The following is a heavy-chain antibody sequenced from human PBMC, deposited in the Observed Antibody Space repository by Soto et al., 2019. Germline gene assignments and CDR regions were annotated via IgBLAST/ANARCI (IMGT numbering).Heavy chain of an antibody. Sequence: SETLSLTCAVYGGSFSGYYWSWIRQPPGKGLEWIGEINHSGSTNYNPSLKSRVTISVDTSKNQFSLKLSSVTAADTAVYYCARGGIRSSTRSYNWFDPSGQGTLVTVSS. J-gene: IGHJ5*02. CDR2: INHSGST. CDR1: GGSFSGYY. CDR3: ARGGIRSSTRSYNWFDP. D-gene: IGHD1-26*01. V-gene: IGHV4-34*01.